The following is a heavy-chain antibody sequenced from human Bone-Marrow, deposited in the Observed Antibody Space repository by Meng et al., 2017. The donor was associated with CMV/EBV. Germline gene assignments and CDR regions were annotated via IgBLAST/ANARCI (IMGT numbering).Heavy chain of an antibody. CDR1: GFTVSSNY. CDR3: AKDKRVVAAATAYYYGMAV. D-gene: IGHD6-13*01. CDR2: IYSGGRT. J-gene: IGHJ6*01. V-gene: IGHV3-66*02. Sequence: GESLKISCAASGFTVSSNYMSWVRQAPGKGLEWVSLIYSGGRTYYADSVKGRFTISRDNSKNTLYLQMDSLRTEDTAVYYCAKDKRVVAAATAYYYGMAVWGPGTTVTGSS.